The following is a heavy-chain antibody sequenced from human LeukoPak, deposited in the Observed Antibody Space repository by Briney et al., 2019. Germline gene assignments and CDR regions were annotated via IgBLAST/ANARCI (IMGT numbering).Heavy chain of an antibody. V-gene: IGHV4-59*01. J-gene: IGHJ4*02. CDR2: IHYSGST. CDR1: GGSISSYY. D-gene: IGHD3-22*01. CDR3: ARESGSSGYLPFDY. Sequence: ASETLSLTCTVSGGSISSYYWSWIRQPPGKGLEWIGYIHYSGSTSYNPSLKSRVTISVDTSKNQFSLKLNSVTAADTAVYFCARESGSSGYLPFDYWGQGTLVTVSS.